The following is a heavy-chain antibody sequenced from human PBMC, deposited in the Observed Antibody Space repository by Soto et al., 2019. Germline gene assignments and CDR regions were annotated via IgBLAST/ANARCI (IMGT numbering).Heavy chain of an antibody. V-gene: IGHV3-23*01. CDR3: AKVSTRSSGRTDYFDY. D-gene: IGHD3-22*01. CDR1: GFTFTTYP. Sequence: EVQLLESGGGLAQPGGSLRLSCAASGFTFTTYPMNWVRQAPGKGLEWVSGISASGGSTYYADSMKGRFTISRDNSKDTLYLQMNSLRDDDTAVYYCAKVSTRSSGRTDYFDYWGQGTLVTVSS. J-gene: IGHJ4*02. CDR2: ISASGGST.